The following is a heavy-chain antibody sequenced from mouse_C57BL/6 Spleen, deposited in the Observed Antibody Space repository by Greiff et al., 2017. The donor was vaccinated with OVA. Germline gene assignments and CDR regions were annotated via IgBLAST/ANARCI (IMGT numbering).Heavy chain of an antibody. CDR1: GFSLTSYA. V-gene: IGHV2-9-1*01. Sequence: QVQLQQSGPGLVAPSQSLSITCTVSGFSLTSYAISWVRQPPGKGLEWLGVIWTGGGTNYNSALKSRLSISKDNSKSQVFLKMNSLQTDDTARYYWARNYYGSSPPYFDYWGQGTTLTVSS. J-gene: IGHJ2*01. CDR2: IWTGGGT. D-gene: IGHD1-1*01. CDR3: ARNYYGSSPPYFDY.